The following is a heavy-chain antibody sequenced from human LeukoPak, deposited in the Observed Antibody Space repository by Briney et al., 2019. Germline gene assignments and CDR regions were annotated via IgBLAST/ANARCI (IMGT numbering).Heavy chain of an antibody. CDR1: GGSFSGYY. V-gene: IGHV4-34*01. Sequence: PSGTLSLTCAVYGGSFSGYYWSWIRQPPGKGLEWIGEINHSGSTNYNPSLKSRVTISVDTSKNQFSLKLSSVTAADTAVYYCARRYSSSWSWFDPWGQGTLVTVSS. CDR2: INHSGST. J-gene: IGHJ5*02. D-gene: IGHD6-13*01. CDR3: ARRYSSSWSWFDP.